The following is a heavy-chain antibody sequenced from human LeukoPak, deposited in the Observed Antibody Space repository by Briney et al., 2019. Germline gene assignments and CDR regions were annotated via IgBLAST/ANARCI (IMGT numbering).Heavy chain of an antibody. J-gene: IGHJ6*03. CDR3: ARGTTVEPPYYYYMDV. D-gene: IGHD4-23*01. CDR1: GGSIRRGGYY. V-gene: IGHV4-31*03. CDR2: IYYSGST. Sequence: SQTLSLTCTVSGGSIRRGGYYWSWIRQPPGKGLEWIGYIYYSGSTYYNPSLKSRVTISIDASKNQFSLKLSSVTAADTAAYYCARGTTVEPPYYYYMDVWGKGTTVTVSS.